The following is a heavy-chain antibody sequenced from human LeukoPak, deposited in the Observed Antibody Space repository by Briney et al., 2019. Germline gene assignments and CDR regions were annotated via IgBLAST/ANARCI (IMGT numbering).Heavy chain of an antibody. CDR1: RFTFNTYA. J-gene: IGHJ3*02. CDR3: ARLGVGATRDAFDI. D-gene: IGHD1-26*01. V-gene: IGHV3-20*04. Sequence: HGGSLRLSCAASRFTFNTYAMSWVRQAPGKGLEWVSGINWNGGSTGYADSVKGRFTISRDNAKNSLYLQMNSLRAEDTALYYCARLGVGATRDAFDIWGQGTMVTVSS. CDR2: INWNGGST.